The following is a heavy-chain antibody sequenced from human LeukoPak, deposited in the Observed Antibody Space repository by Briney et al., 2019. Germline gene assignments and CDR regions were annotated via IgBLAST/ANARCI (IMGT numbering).Heavy chain of an antibody. Sequence: SETLSLTCAVYGGSFSGYYWSWIRQPPGKGLEWIGEINHSGSTNYNPSLKSRVTISVDTSKNQFSLKLSFVTAADTAVYYCARGRGYCSSTSCYYYYYGMDVWGKGTTVTVSS. J-gene: IGHJ6*04. CDR2: INHSGST. CDR3: ARGRGYCSSTSCYYYYYGMDV. D-gene: IGHD2-2*01. V-gene: IGHV4-34*01. CDR1: GGSFSGYY.